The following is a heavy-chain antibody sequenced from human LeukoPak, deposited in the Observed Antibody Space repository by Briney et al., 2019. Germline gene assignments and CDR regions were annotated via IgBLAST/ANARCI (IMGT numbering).Heavy chain of an antibody. CDR2: INPKSGGT. D-gene: IGHD1-7*01. Sequence: ASVKVSCKASGYSFTGYYLDWVRQAPGQGLEWMGWINPKSGGTNYAQKLQGRVTMTTDTSTSTAYMELRSLRSDDTAVYYCARDRVTGTDWVDYWGQGTLVTVSS. CDR1: GYSFTGYY. CDR3: ARDRVTGTDWVDY. V-gene: IGHV1-2*02. J-gene: IGHJ4*02.